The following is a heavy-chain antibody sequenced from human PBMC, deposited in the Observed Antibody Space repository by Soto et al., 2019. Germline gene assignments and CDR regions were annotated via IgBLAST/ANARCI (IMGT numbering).Heavy chain of an antibody. CDR3: AREEVVRYFGV. V-gene: IGHV4-59*02. D-gene: IGHD2-21*01. J-gene: IGHJ4*02. Sequence: SETLSLTCTVSGGSVSSYYWSWIRQPPGKGLEWIGYIHYSGSTSNPSLKSRVTISVDASKNQVSLKLSSVTAADTAVYYCAREEVVRYFGVWGQGTLVTVSS. CDR2: IHYSGST. CDR1: GGSVSSYY.